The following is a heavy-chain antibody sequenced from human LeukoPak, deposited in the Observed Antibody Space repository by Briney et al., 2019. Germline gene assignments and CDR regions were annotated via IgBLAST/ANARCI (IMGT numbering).Heavy chain of an antibody. CDR2: IYSGGST. D-gene: IGHD3-10*01. CDR3: ARPYGSGSN. J-gene: IGHJ4*02. CDR1: GFTLSSNY. Sequence: GGSLTLPCAASGFTLSSNYMSWVRQAPGEGLEWVSVIYSGGSTYYADSVNGRFTISRDNTKNTLYLQMNSLRAEDTAVYYCARPYGSGSNWGQGTLVTVSS. V-gene: IGHV3-66*04.